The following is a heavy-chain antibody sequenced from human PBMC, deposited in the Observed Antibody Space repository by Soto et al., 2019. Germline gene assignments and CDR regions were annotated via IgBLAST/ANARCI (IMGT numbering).Heavy chain of an antibody. CDR1: GGSISSGGYY. CDR2: IYYSGST. Sequence: SETLSLTCTVSGGSISSGGYYWSWIRQHPGKGLEWIGYIYYSGSTYYNPSLKSRVTISVDTSKNQFSLKLSSVTAADTAVYYCARGPRRDYYDSSGPYDYRGQATLVTLSS. D-gene: IGHD3-22*01. J-gene: IGHJ4*02. CDR3: ARGPRRDYYDSSGPYDY. V-gene: IGHV4-31*03.